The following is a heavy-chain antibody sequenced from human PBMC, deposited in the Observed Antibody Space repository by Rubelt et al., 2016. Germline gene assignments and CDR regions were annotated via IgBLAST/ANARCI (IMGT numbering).Heavy chain of an antibody. J-gene: IGHJ5*02. V-gene: IGHV5-51*01. D-gene: IGHD1-14*01. CDR1: GYSFTSYW. CDR2: IYPGDSET. CDR3: AGHVNHEWFGP. Sequence: EVQLVQSGAEVKKPGESLKISCKGSGYSFTSYWIGWVRQMPGKGLEWMGIIYPGDSETRYSLCPKHRVTMSADRGLGTAWPPGSGLKSTDASVYSCAGHVNHEWFGPWGQATRFTCSS.